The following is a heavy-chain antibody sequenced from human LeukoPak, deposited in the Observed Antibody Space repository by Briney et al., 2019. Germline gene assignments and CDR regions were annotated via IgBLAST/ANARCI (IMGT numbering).Heavy chain of an antibody. J-gene: IGHJ4*02. D-gene: IGHD2-2*01. Sequence: GGSLRLSCAASGFTFSDYYMSWIRQAPGKGLEWVSSISSSSSYIYYADSVKGRFTISRDNAKNSLYLQMNSLRAEDTAVYYCARPCPYCSSTSGGYFDYWGQGTLVTVSS. CDR3: ARPCPYCSSTSGGYFDY. CDR2: ISSSSSYI. V-gene: IGHV3-11*06. CDR1: GFTFSDYY.